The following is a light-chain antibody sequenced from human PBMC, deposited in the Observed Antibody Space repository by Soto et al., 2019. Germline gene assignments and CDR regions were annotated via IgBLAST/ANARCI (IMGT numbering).Light chain of an antibody. CDR3: ISYTGSSTSYV. V-gene: IGLV2-14*01. CDR1: SSDVGSYDH. CDR2: DVS. J-gene: IGLJ1*01. Sequence: QSVLTQPASVSGAPGQSITISCTGTSSDVGSYDHVAWYQQFPGKTPKLMIYDVSNRPSGVSSLFSGTKSGNTASLTISGLQAEDEADYYCISYTGSSTSYVFGSGTKVTVL.